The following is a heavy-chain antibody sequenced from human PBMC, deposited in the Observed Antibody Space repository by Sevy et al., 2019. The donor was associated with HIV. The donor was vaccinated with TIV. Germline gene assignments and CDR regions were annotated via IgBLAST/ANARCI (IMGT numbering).Heavy chain of an antibody. CDR2: IYYTGST. V-gene: IGHV4-59*01. CDR3: AGAPPVRSGDDSLNWFDP. Sequence: SETLSLTCTVSGGSISAYYWSWIRQPPGKPLEYIGYIYYTGSTNYNPSLKSRVTISVDTSKNQFSLKLNSVTAADTAAYFCAGAPPVRSGDDSLNWFDPWGQGTLVTVSS. J-gene: IGHJ5*02. D-gene: IGHD5-12*01. CDR1: GGSISAYY.